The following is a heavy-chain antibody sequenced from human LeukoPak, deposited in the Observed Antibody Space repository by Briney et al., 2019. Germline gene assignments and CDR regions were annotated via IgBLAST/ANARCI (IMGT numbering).Heavy chain of an antibody. Sequence: LGESLKISCKASGYIFTNYWIGWVRQMPGKGLEWMGIIYPRDSDTRYSPSFQGQVTVSADKSISTAYLQWNTLEASDTATYYCARRQYSGYDFDFWGQGTLVTVSS. CDR2: IYPRDSDT. D-gene: IGHD5-12*01. CDR3: ARRQYSGYDFDF. V-gene: IGHV5-51*01. J-gene: IGHJ4*02. CDR1: GYIFTNYW.